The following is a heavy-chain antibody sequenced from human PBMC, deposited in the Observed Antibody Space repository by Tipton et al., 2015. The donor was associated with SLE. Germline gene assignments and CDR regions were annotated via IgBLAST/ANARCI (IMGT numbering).Heavy chain of an antibody. CDR1: GGSFSGYY. D-gene: IGHD6-13*01. CDR3: ARLRREPAVGTSYWYFDL. V-gene: IGHV4-59*10. Sequence: TLSLTCAVYGGSFSGYYWSWIRQPAGKGLEWIGRIYTSGSTNYNPSLTSRVTISDDTSKNQFSLKVTSVTAADTAVYYCARLRREPAVGTSYWYFDLWGPGTLVTVSS. J-gene: IGHJ2*01. CDR2: IYTSGST.